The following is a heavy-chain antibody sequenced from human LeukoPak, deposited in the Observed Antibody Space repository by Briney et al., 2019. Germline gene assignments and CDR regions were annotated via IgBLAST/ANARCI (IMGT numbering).Heavy chain of an antibody. V-gene: IGHV1-69*04. CDR3: ATLPYPDHVDIVATIKGHEGY. J-gene: IGHJ4*02. D-gene: IGHD5-12*01. CDR2: IIPILGIA. CDR1: GGTFSSYA. Sequence: SVKVSCKASGGTFSSYAISWVRQAPGQGLEWMGRIIPILGIANYAQKFQGRVTITADKSTSTAYMELSSLRSEDTAVYYCATLPYPDHVDIVATIKGHEGYWGQGTLVTVSS.